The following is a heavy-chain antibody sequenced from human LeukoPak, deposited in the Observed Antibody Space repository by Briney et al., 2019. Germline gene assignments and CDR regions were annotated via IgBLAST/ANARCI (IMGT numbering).Heavy chain of an antibody. CDR1: GFTFSSYG. D-gene: IGHD6-13*01. V-gene: IGHV3-33*01. CDR3: ARDFSSSWYGALDI. J-gene: IGHJ3*02. CDR2: IWYDGSNK. Sequence: GGSLRLSCAASGFTFSSYGMHWVRQAPGKGLEWVAVIWYDGSNKYYADSVKGRFTISRDNSKNTLYLQMNSLRAEDTAVYYCARDFSSSWYGALDIWGQGTMVTVSS.